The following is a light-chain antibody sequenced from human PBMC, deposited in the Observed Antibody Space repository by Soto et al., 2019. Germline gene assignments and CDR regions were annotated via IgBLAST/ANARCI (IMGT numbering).Light chain of an antibody. Sequence: DIQMTQSASSLSASLGDRVTITFRASQSISSYLNWYQQKPGKAPKLLIYAASSLQSGVPSRFSGSGSGRDFTLTISSLQSEDLAVYYCQQYHNWGEFGQGTKV. V-gene: IGKV1-39*01. CDR2: AAS. J-gene: IGKJ1*01. CDR1: QSISSY. CDR3: QQYHNWGE.